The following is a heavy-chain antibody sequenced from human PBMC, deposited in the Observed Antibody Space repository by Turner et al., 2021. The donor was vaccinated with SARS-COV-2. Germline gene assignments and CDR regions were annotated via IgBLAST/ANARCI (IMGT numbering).Heavy chain of an antibody. J-gene: IGHJ3*02. Sequence: EVQVLESGGGLAQPRGSLRLSCAASGFTFNTYAMSWVRQAPGKGLVWVSVVSGLGDTRFYADSVRGRFTISRDNTKNRVYLQMNSLRPDDTALYYCVRDRPRPGDRDALDIWGQGTMVTVSS. V-gene: IGHV3-23*01. CDR2: VSGLGDTR. D-gene: IGHD7-27*01. CDR3: VRDRPRPGDRDALDI. CDR1: GFTFNTYA.